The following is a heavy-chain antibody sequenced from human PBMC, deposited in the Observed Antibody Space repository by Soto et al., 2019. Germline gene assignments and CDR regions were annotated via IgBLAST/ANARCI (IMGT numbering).Heavy chain of an antibody. CDR2: ISGSAGST. Sequence: CRVGDVKCIDLAVSCIRQTTGKGLEWVSAISGSAGSTYYADSVTGRFTISRDNSKTTLYLKMNSLRAEDTAVYYCEKGQLLSTVSYGMVVGGQRTTVTVPS. CDR1: DVKCIDLA. J-gene: IGHJ6*02. D-gene: IGHD2-2*01. V-gene: IGHV3-23*01. CDR3: EKGQLLSTVSYGMVV.